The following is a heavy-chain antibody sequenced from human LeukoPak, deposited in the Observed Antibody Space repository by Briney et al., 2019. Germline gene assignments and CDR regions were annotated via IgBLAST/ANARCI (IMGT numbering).Heavy chain of an antibody. CDR3: AKMRVEYSNYDASDY. CDR2: IRYAETNK. Sequence: PGGSLRLSCAASGFTFSSYAMSWVRQAPGKGLEWVAFIRYAETNKYYADSVKGRFTISRDNSKNTLYLQMNSLRAEDTAVYSCAKMRVEYSNYDASDYWGQGTLVTVSS. CDR1: GFTFSSYA. D-gene: IGHD5-12*01. J-gene: IGHJ4*02. V-gene: IGHV3-30*02.